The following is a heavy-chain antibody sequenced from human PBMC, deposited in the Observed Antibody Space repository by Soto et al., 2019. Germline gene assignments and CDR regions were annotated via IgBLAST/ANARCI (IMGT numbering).Heavy chain of an antibody. CDR2: ISYDGSNK. Sequence: QVQLVESGGGVVQPGRSLRLSCAASGFTFSSYGMHWVRQAPGKGLEWVAVISYDGSNKYYADPVKGRFTISRDNSKNTLYLQMNSLRAEDTAVYYCAKDEDNDSSGYYYYWGQGTLVTVSS. J-gene: IGHJ4*02. V-gene: IGHV3-30*18. D-gene: IGHD3-22*01. CDR3: AKDEDNDSSGYYYY. CDR1: GFTFSSYG.